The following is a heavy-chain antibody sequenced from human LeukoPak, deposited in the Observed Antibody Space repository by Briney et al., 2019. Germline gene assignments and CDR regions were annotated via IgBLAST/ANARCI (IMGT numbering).Heavy chain of an antibody. Sequence: RRSLRLSCGAFGFTFTIYSMHWVRQAPGKGREWVALTSYDGSNKYYADSVKGRFTIARDNSKNTLYLQMNGMRTEDAAMYYCAKDMGYTFGHAFDYWGQETLVTVSS. V-gene: IGHV3-30-3*01. D-gene: IGHD5-18*01. CDR1: GFTFTIYS. CDR3: AKDMGYTFGHAFDY. J-gene: IGHJ4*02. CDR2: TSYDGSNK.